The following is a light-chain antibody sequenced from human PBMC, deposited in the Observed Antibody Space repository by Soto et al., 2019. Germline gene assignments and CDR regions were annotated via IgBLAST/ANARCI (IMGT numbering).Light chain of an antibody. Sequence: EVVMTQSPATVSVSPGERATLSCRASQSVYSNLAWYQEKPGQAPRLLIYGASTRATGIAARFSGSGSGTEFTLTISSLQSEDFAVYYCQQYNNWPITFGQGTRLEIK. CDR1: QSVYSN. J-gene: IGKJ5*01. CDR3: QQYNNWPIT. CDR2: GAS. V-gene: IGKV3-15*01.